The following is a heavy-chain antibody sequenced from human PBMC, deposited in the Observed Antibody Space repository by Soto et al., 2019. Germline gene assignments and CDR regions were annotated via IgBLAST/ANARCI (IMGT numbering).Heavy chain of an antibody. CDR2: IYYSGST. Sequence: QVQLQESGPGLVKPSATLSLTCTVSGGSISSYYWSWLRQPPGKGLEWIGYIYYSGSTNYNPSLKSRVTISVDTSKNQFSLQLSSVTAADTAVYYCARGYSYGPNYYYYGIDVWGQGTTVTVSS. CDR3: ARGYSYGPNYYYYGIDV. CDR1: GGSISSYY. V-gene: IGHV4-59*01. D-gene: IGHD5-18*01. J-gene: IGHJ6*02.